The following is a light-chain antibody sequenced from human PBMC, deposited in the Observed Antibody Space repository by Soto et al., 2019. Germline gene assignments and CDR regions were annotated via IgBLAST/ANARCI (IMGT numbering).Light chain of an antibody. CDR3: CSYAGSSTFVV. V-gene: IGLV2-23*02. Sequence: QSALTQPASVSGSPGQSITISCTGTSSDVGSYNLVSWYQQHPGKAPKLMIYEVSKRPSEVSNRFSGSKSGNTASLTISGLQAEDAADYYCCSYAGSSTFVVFGVGTQVTVL. CDR2: EVS. J-gene: IGLJ2*01. CDR1: SSDVGSYNL.